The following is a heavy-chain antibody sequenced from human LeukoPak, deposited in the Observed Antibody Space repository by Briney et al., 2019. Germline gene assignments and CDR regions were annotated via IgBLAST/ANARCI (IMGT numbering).Heavy chain of an antibody. V-gene: IGHV3-7*01. Sequence: GGSLRLSCAASGFTFSSYWMSWVRQAPGKGLEWVANIKQDGSEKYYVDSVKGRFTISRDNAKNSLYLQMNSLRAEDTAVYYCARNGEEWELRNYFDYWGQGTLVTVSS. CDR1: GFTFSSYW. J-gene: IGHJ4*02. D-gene: IGHD1-26*01. CDR2: IKQDGSEK. CDR3: ARNGEEWELRNYFDY.